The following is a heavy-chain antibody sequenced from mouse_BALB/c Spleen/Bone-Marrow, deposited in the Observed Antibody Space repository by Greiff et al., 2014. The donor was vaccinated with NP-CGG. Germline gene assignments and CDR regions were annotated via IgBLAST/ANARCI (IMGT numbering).Heavy chain of an antibody. Sequence: VKLVESGAGLVKPGASVKLSCKASGYTFTSYYLYWVKQRPGQGLEWIGEINPSNGGTNFNERFKSKASLTVDKSSSTAYMQLNSLTSEDSAVYYCTRRSLLSDYYSMDYWGQGTSVTVSS. V-gene: IGHV1S81*02. CDR3: TRRSLLSDYYSMDY. CDR2: INPSNGGT. CDR1: GYTFTSYY. J-gene: IGHJ4*01. D-gene: IGHD2-10*01.